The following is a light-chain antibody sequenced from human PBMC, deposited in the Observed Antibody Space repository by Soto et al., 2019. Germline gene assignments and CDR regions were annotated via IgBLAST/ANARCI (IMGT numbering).Light chain of an antibody. J-gene: IGKJ1*01. V-gene: IGKV1-5*03. CDR3: QHYNSYSEA. Sequence: DIQMTQSPSTLSGSVGDRVTITCRASQTISSWLAWYQQKPGTAPKLLIYTASTLKSGVPSRFSGSGSGTEFTLTISSLQPDDFATYYCQHYNSYSEAFGQGTKVDIK. CDR1: QTISSW. CDR2: TAS.